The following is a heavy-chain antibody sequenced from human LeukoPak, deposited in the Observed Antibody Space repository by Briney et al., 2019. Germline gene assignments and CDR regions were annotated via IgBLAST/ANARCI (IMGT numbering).Heavy chain of an antibody. J-gene: IGHJ6*04. V-gene: IGHV3-15*01. CDR1: GFTFSSYA. CDR3: TTVLLWFGELFSYYYGMDV. D-gene: IGHD3-10*01. CDR2: IKSKTDGGTT. Sequence: GGSLRLSCAASGFTFSSYAMSWVRQAPGKGLEWVGRIKSKTDGGTTDYAAPVKGRFTISRDDSKNTLYLQMNSLKTEDTAVYYCTTVLLWFGELFSYYYGMDVWGKGTTVTVSS.